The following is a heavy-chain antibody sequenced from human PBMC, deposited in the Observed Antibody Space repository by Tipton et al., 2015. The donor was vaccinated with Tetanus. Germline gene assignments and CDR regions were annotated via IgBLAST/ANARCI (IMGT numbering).Heavy chain of an antibody. CDR3: ATSPREAGDY. J-gene: IGHJ4*02. CDR1: GFIFSSYT. D-gene: IGHD6-19*01. CDR2: ISSTSTYI. Sequence: SLRLSCAVSGFIFSSYTMNWVRQAPGKGLEWVASISSTSTYIYYADSVKGRFTISRDNAKNSLFLQMSSLRDEDTAVYFCATSPREAGDYWGQGTRVTVSS. V-gene: IGHV3-21*01.